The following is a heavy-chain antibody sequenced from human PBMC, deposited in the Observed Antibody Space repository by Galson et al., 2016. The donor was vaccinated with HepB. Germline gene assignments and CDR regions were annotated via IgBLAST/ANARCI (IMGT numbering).Heavy chain of an antibody. D-gene: IGHD2-2*01. CDR3: VRAQDQDFDY. CDR1: GGTFSSYA. J-gene: IGHJ4*02. V-gene: IGHV1-69*13. Sequence: SVKVSCKASGGTFSSYAISWVRQAPGQGLEWMGGITPIFGTTNYAQRFQGRITITADESTSTAYMELSSLRSEDTAVYYCVRAQDQDFDYWGQGTLVTVSS. CDR2: ITPIFGTT.